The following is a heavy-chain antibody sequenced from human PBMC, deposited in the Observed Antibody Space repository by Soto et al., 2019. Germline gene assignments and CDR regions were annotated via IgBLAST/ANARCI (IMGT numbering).Heavy chain of an antibody. CDR2: IYYSGST. CDR3: ARAFPGYSYGRAYYYYYGMDV. Sequence: TLSLTCTVSGGSISSGGYYWSWIRQHPGKGLEWIGYIYYSGSTYYNPSLKSRVTISVDTSKNQFSLKLSSVTAADTAVYYCARAFPGYSYGRAYYYYYGMDVWGQGTTVTVSS. V-gene: IGHV4-31*03. D-gene: IGHD5-18*01. CDR1: GGSISSGGYY. J-gene: IGHJ6*02.